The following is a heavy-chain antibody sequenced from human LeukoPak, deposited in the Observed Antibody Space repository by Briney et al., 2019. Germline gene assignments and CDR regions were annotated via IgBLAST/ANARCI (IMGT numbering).Heavy chain of an antibody. CDR1: SGSLSGYY. V-gene: IGHV4-39*01. CDR3: ARHAWGLNAFDV. CDR2: IYFSGTS. D-gene: IGHD3-16*01. Sequence: SETLSLTCTVYSGSLSGYYWSWLRQPPGKGPEWIGNIYFSGTSYYNPSLKSRVIISVDTSKSQFSLKLNSVTAADTAVYYCARHAWGLNAFDVWGRGTMVIVSS. J-gene: IGHJ3*01.